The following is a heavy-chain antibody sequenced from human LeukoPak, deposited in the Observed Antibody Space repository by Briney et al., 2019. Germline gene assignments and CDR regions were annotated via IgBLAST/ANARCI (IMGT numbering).Heavy chain of an antibody. J-gene: IGHJ1*01. Sequence: GGSLRLSCAASGFTFSSYWMHWVRQAPGEGLVWVSRINSDGSSTSYADSVKGRFTISRDNAKNTLYLQMNSLRAEDTAVYYCARYDYYDSSGYKIAEYFQHWGQGTLVTVSS. CDR2: INSDGSST. V-gene: IGHV3-74*01. CDR3: ARYDYYDSSGYKIAEYFQH. CDR1: GFTFSSYW. D-gene: IGHD3-22*01.